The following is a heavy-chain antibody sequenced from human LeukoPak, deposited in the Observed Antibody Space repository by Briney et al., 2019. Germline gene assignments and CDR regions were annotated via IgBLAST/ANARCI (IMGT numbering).Heavy chain of an antibody. CDR1: GFTFSSYG. Sequence: GGSLRLSCAASGFTFSSYGMHWVRQAPGKGLEWVAVISYDGSNKYYADSVKGRFTISRDNSKNTLYLQMNSPRAEDTAVYYCARDRSPIPDAFDIWGQGTMVTVSS. D-gene: IGHD3-16*02. CDR2: ISYDGSNK. V-gene: IGHV3-30*03. CDR3: ARDRSPIPDAFDI. J-gene: IGHJ3*02.